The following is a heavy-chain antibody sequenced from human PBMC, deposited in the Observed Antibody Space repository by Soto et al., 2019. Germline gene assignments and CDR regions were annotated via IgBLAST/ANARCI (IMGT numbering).Heavy chain of an antibody. D-gene: IGHD5-12*01. V-gene: IGHV3-30*18. J-gene: IGHJ4*02. Sequence: QVQVVESGGGVVQPGRSLRLSCAASGFTFSSYAMHWVRQAPGKGLEWVAGISYDGSTIYYVDSVKGRFTASRDNSKNTLYLHMNSLRSEDTAVYSCAKGPWHLAHGHYFDYWGQGTLVTVSS. CDR2: ISYDGSTI. CDR3: AKGPWHLAHGHYFDY. CDR1: GFTFSSYA.